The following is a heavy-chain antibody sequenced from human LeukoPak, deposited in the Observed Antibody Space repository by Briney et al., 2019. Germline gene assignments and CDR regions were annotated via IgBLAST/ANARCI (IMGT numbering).Heavy chain of an antibody. CDR1: GGTFSSYA. V-gene: IGHV1-69*04. Sequence: SVKVSCKASGGTFSSYAISWVRQAPGQGLEWMGRIIPILGIANYAQKFQGRVTITADKSTSTAYMELSSLRSEDTAVYYCAREAPYSSDDYWGQGTPVTVSS. D-gene: IGHD6-25*01. CDR2: IIPILGIA. CDR3: AREAPYSSDDY. J-gene: IGHJ4*02.